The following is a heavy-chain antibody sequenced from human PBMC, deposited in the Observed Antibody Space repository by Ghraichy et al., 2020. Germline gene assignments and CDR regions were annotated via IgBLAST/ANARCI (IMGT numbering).Heavy chain of an antibody. D-gene: IGHD2-2*01. J-gene: IGHJ4*02. CDR2: IKQDGSEK. CDR1: GFTFSSYW. Sequence: SLRLSCAASGFTFSSYWMSWVRQAPGKGLEWVANIKQDGSEKYYVDSVKGRFTISRDNAKNSLYLQMNSLRAEDTAVYYCAREWGSRVPAAIFDYWGQGTLVTVSS. CDR3: AREWGSRVPAAIFDY. V-gene: IGHV3-7*01.